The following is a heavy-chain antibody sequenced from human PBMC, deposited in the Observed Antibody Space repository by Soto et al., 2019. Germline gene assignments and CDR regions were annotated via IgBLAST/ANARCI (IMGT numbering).Heavy chain of an antibody. D-gene: IGHD2-21*01. CDR1: GFSFKDYY. V-gene: IGHV3-11*01. CDR3: ARHGEDGQTQLRLNWFDP. J-gene: IGHJ5*02. Sequence: GGSLRLSCAASGFSFKDYYMTWMRQTPEKGLEWISTITSSGGNAYYAASVKGRVTISRDNAHNSLYLQMSGLRAEDTALYYCARHGEDGQTQLRLNWFDPWGQGTLVTVSS. CDR2: ITSSGGNA.